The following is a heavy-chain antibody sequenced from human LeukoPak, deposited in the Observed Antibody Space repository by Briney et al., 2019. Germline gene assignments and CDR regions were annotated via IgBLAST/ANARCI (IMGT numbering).Heavy chain of an antibody. CDR1: GFTFSSYS. Sequence: GGSLRLSCSASGFTFSSYSMNWVSEAPGKGLEWVSYIASRGSTIYYADSVKGRFTISRDKAKNSLYLQMNSLTDKDTAVYYCTRAGYCSDASCFVPDYWGQGTLVTVSS. J-gene: IGHJ4*02. D-gene: IGHD2-15*01. CDR3: TRAGYCSDASCFVPDY. V-gene: IGHV3-48*02. CDR2: IASRGSTI.